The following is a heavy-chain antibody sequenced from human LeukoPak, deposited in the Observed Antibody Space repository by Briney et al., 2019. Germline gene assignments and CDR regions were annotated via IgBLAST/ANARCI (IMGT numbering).Heavy chain of an antibody. D-gene: IGHD2-2*01. J-gene: IGHJ4*02. CDR1: RFTFNTHW. CDR2: IRPDGSEE. V-gene: IGHV3-7*01. CDR3: SGRSGFSSIY. Sequence: GGSLRLSCEASRFTFNTHWMNWVRQAPGKGLEWVDNIRPDGSEEFYVDSVKGRFTISRDNAKNLVYLQMSNLRVEDTGVYYCSGRSGFSSIYWGQGILVTVSS.